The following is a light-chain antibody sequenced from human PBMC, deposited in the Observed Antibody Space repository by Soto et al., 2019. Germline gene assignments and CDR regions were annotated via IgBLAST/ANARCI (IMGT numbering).Light chain of an antibody. CDR1: QTISSW. V-gene: IGKV1-5*03. J-gene: IGKJ1*01. CDR2: KAS. Sequence: DIQMTQSPSTLSGSVGDRVTITCRASQTISSWLAWYQQKPGKAPKLLIYKASTLKSGVPSRFSGSGSGTDFALTINSLQPEDFATYYCQQYNSYSEAFGQGTKVDIK. CDR3: QQYNSYSEA.